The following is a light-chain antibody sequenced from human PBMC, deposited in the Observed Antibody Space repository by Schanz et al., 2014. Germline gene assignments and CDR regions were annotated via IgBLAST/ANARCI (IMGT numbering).Light chain of an antibody. CDR1: SSDVGGYKY. V-gene: IGLV2-14*01. CDR2: DVT. CDR3: ASYSGYNKGRV. Sequence: QSALTQPASVSGSPGQSITISCTGTSSDVGGYKYVSWYQQHPGKAPKLMIYDVTDRPSGVSNRFSGSKSGNTASLTISGLQAEDEADYYCASYSGYNKGRVFGGGTKLTVL. J-gene: IGLJ3*02.